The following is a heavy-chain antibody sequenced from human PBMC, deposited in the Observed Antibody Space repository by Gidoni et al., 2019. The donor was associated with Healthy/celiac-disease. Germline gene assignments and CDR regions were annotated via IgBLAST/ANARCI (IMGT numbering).Heavy chain of an antibody. CDR1: GYTFTSYG. Sequence: QVQLVQSGAEVKKPGASVKVSCKASGYTFTSYGISWVRQAPGQGLEWMGWISAYNGNTNYAQKLQGRVTMTTDTSTNTAYMELRSLRSDDTAVYYCARDSRSSSRNGYYYYYMDVWGKGTTVTVSS. CDR2: ISAYNGNT. V-gene: IGHV1-18*01. J-gene: IGHJ6*03. D-gene: IGHD6-6*01. CDR3: ARDSRSSSRNGYYYYYMDV.